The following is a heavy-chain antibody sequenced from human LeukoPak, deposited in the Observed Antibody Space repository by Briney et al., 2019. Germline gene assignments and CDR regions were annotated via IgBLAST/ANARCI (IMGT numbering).Heavy chain of an antibody. V-gene: IGHV3-30*02. J-gene: IGHJ4*02. Sequence: TGGSLRLSCVASGFTFSHYGMHWVRQAPGKGLEWVTFIRFDGSDKYYADFVKGRFTISRDNPKNTLYLQMNSLRAEDTAVYYCARDRDADYWGQGTLVTVSS. CDR2: IRFDGSDK. CDR1: GFTFSHYG. CDR3: ARDRDADY. D-gene: IGHD3-10*01.